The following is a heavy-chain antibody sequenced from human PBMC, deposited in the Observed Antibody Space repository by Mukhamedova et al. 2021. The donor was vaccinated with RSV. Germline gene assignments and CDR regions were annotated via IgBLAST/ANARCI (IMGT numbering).Heavy chain of an antibody. D-gene: IGHD3-10*01. Sequence: GLEWMAFIRSDGSIKDYADSVKGRFTISRDNSKNTLYLQMDSLRPEDTAVYYCAKDRDGGAYYFDYWGQGTLVTVSS. CDR3: AKDRDGGAYYFDY. V-gene: IGHV3-30*02. CDR2: IRSDGSIK. J-gene: IGHJ4*02.